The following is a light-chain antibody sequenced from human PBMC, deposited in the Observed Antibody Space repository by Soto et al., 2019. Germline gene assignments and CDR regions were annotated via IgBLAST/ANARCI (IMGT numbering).Light chain of an antibody. J-gene: IGLJ1*01. V-gene: IGLV4-60*02. CDR1: SGHSSYI. CDR2: LEGSGSY. CDR3: ETWDSNTRV. Sequence: QLVLTQSSSASASLGSSVKLTCTLSSGHSSYIIAWHQQQPGKAPHYLMKLEGSGSYNKGSGVPDRFSGSSSGADRYLTISNLQFEDEADYYCETWDSNTRVFGTGTKLTVL.